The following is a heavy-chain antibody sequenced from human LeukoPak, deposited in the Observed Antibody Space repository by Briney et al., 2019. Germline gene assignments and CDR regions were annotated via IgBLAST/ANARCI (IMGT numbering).Heavy chain of an antibody. J-gene: IGHJ3*02. D-gene: IGHD5-24*01. CDR1: GFTFSSYA. V-gene: IGHV3-30*14. CDR3: ARDRSRDERAFDI. CDR2: ISYDGSNK. Sequence: GGSVRLSCAASGFTFSSYAMHWVRQAPGKGLEWVAVISYDGSNKYYADSVKGRFTISRDNSKNTLYLQMNSLRAEDTAVYYCARDRSRDERAFDIWGQGTMVTVSS.